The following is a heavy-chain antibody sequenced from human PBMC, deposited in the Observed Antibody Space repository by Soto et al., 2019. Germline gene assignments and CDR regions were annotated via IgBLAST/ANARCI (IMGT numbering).Heavy chain of an antibody. Sequence: EVQLVESGGGRVKPGGSLRLSCAASGFTFSSYSMNWVRQASGKGLEWVSSISSSSSYIYYADSVKGRFTISRDNAKNSLYLQMNSLRAEDTAVYYCARDGLDYDILTEDYWGQGTLVTVSS. J-gene: IGHJ4*02. CDR2: ISSSSSYI. V-gene: IGHV3-21*01. CDR1: GFTFSSYS. D-gene: IGHD3-9*01. CDR3: ARDGLDYDILTEDY.